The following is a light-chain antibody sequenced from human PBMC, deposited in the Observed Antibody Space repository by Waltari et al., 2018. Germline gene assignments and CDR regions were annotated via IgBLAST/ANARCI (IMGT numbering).Light chain of an antibody. CDR3: AAWDDRLNGGV. CDR2: GNY. CDR1: SSNLGTNT. J-gene: IGLJ3*02. V-gene: IGLV1-44*01. Sequence: QSVLTQPPSASGTPGQTVTISSSGGSSNLGTNTVNWYRQVPGAAPKLLIYGNYQRPSGVPARFSGSKSGTSASLAISGLQSEDEADYYCAAWDDRLNGGVFGGGTKLTVL.